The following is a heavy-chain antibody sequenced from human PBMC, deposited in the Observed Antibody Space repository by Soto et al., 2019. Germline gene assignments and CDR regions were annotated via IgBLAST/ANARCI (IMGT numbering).Heavy chain of an antibody. CDR1: GFTLNNYG. Sequence: GGSLRLSCVGSGFTLNNYGVHWVRQAPGKGLEWVALLWYDGLRQTYLDSVRGRFTVSRDSSTNTIYPQMNGLRVEDTGNYFCVKESTPPFFDSWGQGTPVTVSS. J-gene: IGHJ4*02. CDR2: LWYDGLRQ. CDR3: VKESTPPFFDS. V-gene: IGHV3-33*03. D-gene: IGHD2-15*01.